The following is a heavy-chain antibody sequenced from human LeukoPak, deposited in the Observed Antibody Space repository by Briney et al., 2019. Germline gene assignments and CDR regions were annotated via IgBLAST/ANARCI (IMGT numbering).Heavy chain of an antibody. CDR2: ISSSGVYI. D-gene: IGHD5-18*01. CDR1: GFTFSTYS. Sequence: GGSLRLSCAASGFTFSTYSMNWVRQAPGKGLEWVSSISSSGVYIYYADSLKGRFIISRDNAKNSLYLQMNSLRADDTAVYYCARDRRLQLWSPAGFDYWGQGTLVTASS. V-gene: IGHV3-21*01. CDR3: ARDRRLQLWSPAGFDY. J-gene: IGHJ4*02.